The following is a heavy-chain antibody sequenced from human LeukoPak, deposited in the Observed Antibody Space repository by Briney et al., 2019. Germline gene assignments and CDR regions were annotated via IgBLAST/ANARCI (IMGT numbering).Heavy chain of an antibody. J-gene: IGHJ4*02. Sequence: GGSLRLSCAASGFTFSSYAMSWVRQAPGKGLEWVSAISGSGGSTYYADSVKGRFTISRDNSKNTLYLQMNSLRAEDTAVYYCAKMSTYYYGSGSYRFGYWGQGTLVTVSS. D-gene: IGHD3-10*01. CDR3: AKMSTYYYGSGSYRFGY. CDR2: ISGSGGST. CDR1: GFTFSSYA. V-gene: IGHV3-23*01.